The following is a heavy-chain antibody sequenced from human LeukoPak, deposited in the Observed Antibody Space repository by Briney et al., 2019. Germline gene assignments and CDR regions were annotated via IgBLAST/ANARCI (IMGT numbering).Heavy chain of an antibody. Sequence: ASAKVSCKASGYTFTGYYMHWVRQAPGQGLEWMGWISAYNGNTNYAQKLQGRVTMTTDTSTSTAYMELRSLRSDDTAVYYCARDGDWRDGYNSNWFDPWGQGTLVTVSS. CDR1: GYTFTGYY. D-gene: IGHD5-24*01. V-gene: IGHV1-18*04. CDR3: ARDGDWRDGYNSNWFDP. J-gene: IGHJ5*02. CDR2: ISAYNGNT.